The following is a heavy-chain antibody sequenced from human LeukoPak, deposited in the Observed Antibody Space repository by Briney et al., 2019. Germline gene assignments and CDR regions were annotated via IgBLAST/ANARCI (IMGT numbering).Heavy chain of an antibody. CDR3: AREENGMDV. Sequence: TGGSLRLSCAASGFTFSSYSMNWVRQAPGKGLEWVSSISSRSSYIYYADSVKGRFTISRDNAKNSLYLQMNSLRAEDTAVYYCAREENGMDVWGQGTTVTVSS. CDR2: ISSRSSYI. J-gene: IGHJ6*02. V-gene: IGHV3-21*01. CDR1: GFTFSSYS.